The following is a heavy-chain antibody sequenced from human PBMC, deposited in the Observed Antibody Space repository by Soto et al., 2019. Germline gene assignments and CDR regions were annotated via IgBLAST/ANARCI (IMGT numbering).Heavy chain of an antibody. CDR2: MSPNSGNT. D-gene: IGHD5-18*01. Sequence: ASVKVSCKASGYTFTSYDINWVRLATGQGLEWMGWMSPNSGNTGYTQKFQGRVTMTRNTSINTAYMELSSLRSEDTAVYYCARERGYSYGGTDYYYYYGMDVWGQGTTVTVSS. CDR1: GYTFTSYD. CDR3: ARERGYSYGGTDYYYYYGMDV. J-gene: IGHJ6*02. V-gene: IGHV1-8*01.